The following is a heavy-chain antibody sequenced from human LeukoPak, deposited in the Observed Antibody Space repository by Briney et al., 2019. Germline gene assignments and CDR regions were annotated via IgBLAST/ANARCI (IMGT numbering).Heavy chain of an antibody. CDR3: AKDLRYCSGGSCYASESFQP. CDR1: EFTFSSYA. Sequence: GGSLRLSCAASEFTFSSYAMSWVRQAAGKGLEWVSAISGRGGSTYYAVCVKGRFTISRDHYKKPLYLQMNSLRAEDTAVYYCAKDLRYCSGGSCYASESFQPWGQGTLVTVSS. CDR2: ISGRGGST. J-gene: IGHJ1*01. D-gene: IGHD2-15*01. V-gene: IGHV3-23*01.